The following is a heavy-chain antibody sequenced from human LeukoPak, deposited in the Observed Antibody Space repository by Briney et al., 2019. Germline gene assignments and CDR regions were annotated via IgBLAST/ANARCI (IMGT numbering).Heavy chain of an antibody. CDR1: GGSTSRYY. CDR3: ARLPGIAAI. V-gene: IGHV4-59*08. CDR2: LYYSGST. D-gene: IGHD6-13*01. J-gene: IGHJ4*02. Sequence: SETLSLTCTVSGGSTSRYYWSWIRQPPGQRLEWLGYLYYSGSTTYNPSLESRLTMSLDTSKNQISLRLISLTAADTAVYYCARLPGIAAIWGQGTLVTVSS.